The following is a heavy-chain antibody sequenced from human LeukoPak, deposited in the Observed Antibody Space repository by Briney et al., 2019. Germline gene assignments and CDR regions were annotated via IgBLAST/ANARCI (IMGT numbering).Heavy chain of an antibody. CDR1: GFTFDDYA. D-gene: IGHD3-10*01. CDR2: ISWNSGSI. Sequence: GGSLRLSCAASGFTFDDYAMHWVRQAPGKGLEWVSGISWNSGSIGYADSVKGRYTISRDNAKNSLYLQMNSLGAEDTALYYCAKSKAMVRGYYFDYWGQGTLVTVSS. CDR3: AKSKAMVRGYYFDY. V-gene: IGHV3-9*01. J-gene: IGHJ4*02.